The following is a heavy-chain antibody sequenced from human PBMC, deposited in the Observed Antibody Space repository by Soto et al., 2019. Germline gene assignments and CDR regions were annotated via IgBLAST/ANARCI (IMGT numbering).Heavy chain of an antibody. Sequence: QVQLVQSGAEVKKPGASVKVSCKASGYTFTSYGISWVRQAPGQGLEWMGWISAYNGNTNYAQKLQGRVTMTTDTSTSTAYMELRSLRSDDTAVYYCARDRNDFWSVYYTARHYYGMDVWGQGTTVTVSS. CDR3: ARDRNDFWSVYYTARHYYGMDV. CDR1: GYTFTSYG. CDR2: ISAYNGNT. D-gene: IGHD3-3*01. V-gene: IGHV1-18*04. J-gene: IGHJ6*02.